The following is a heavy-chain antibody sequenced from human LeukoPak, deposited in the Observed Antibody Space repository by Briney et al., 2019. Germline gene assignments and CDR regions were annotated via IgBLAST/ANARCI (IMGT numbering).Heavy chain of an antibody. CDR1: GGSISSYY. CDR2: IHYSGST. J-gene: IGHJ5*02. V-gene: IGHV4-59*01. Sequence: SGTLSLTCTVSGGSISSYYWSWIRQPPGKGLEWIGYIHYSGSTNYKPSLKSRITISVDTSKNQFSLKLSSVSAADTAVYYCARGGYYGSGNDFRFDPWGQGTLVTVSS. CDR3: ARGGYYGSGNDFRFDP. D-gene: IGHD3-10*01.